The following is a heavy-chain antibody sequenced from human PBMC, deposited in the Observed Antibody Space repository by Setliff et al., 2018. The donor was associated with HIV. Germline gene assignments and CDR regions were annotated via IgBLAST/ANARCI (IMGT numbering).Heavy chain of an antibody. D-gene: IGHD3-10*01. V-gene: IGHV1-3*01. CDR1: GYTFTTYS. Sequence: GASVKVSCKASGYTFTTYSLHWVRQAPGQSLEWMGWINVGNGDTKYSQDLQGRITITRDTSANPAYMELSRLRSDDTAVYFCARGALLAVFDFDHWGHGTLVTVSS. J-gene: IGHJ4*01. CDR2: INVGNGDT. CDR3: ARGALLAVFDFDH.